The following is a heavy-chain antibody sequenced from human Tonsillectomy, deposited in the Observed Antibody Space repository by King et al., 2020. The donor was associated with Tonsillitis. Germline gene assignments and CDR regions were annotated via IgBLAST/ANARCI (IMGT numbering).Heavy chain of an antibody. Sequence: VQLVESGGGLVKPGGSLRLSCAASGFTFRSYSMNWVRQAPGTGLEWVSSISSDSNHIYYEDSLKGRLSISRDNTKKSLYIQIESLRAEETAVYYCARLYCTSTSCYASDFWGQGTLVTVSS. CDR3: ARLYCTSTSCYASDF. J-gene: IGHJ4*02. D-gene: IGHD2-2*01. V-gene: IGHV3-21*01. CDR1: GFTFRSYS. CDR2: ISSDSNHI.